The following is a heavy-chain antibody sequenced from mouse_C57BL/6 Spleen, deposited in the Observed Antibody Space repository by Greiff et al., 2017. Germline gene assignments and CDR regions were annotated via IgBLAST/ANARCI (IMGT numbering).Heavy chain of an antibody. V-gene: IGHV1-62-2*01. CDR1: GYTFTEYT. D-gene: IGHD2-4*01. Sequence: QVQLQQSGAELVKPGASVKLSCKASGYTFTEYTIHWVKQRSGQGLEWIGWFYPGSGSIKYNEKFKDKATLTADKSSSTVYMELSRLTSEDSAVSFCARHEDLYYDYGGGGWFAYWGQRTLVTVSA. CDR2: FYPGSGSI. CDR3: ARHEDLYYDYGGGGWFAY. J-gene: IGHJ3*01.